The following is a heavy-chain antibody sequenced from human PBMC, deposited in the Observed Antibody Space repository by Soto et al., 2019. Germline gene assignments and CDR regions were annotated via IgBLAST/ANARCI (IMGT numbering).Heavy chain of an antibody. CDR2: INHSGST. Sequence: PSETLSLTCAVYGGSFSGYYWSWIRQPPGKGLEWIGEINHSGSTNYNPSLKSRVTISVDTSKNQFSLKLSSVTAADTDVYYCARVQTRIAVAGRGRRAFDIWGQGTMVTVSS. D-gene: IGHD6-19*01. CDR1: GGSFSGYY. J-gene: IGHJ3*02. V-gene: IGHV4-34*01. CDR3: ARVQTRIAVAGRGRRAFDI.